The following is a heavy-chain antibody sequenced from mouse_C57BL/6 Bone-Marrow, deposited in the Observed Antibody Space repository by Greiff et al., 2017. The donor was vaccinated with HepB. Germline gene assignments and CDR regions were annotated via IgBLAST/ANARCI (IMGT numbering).Heavy chain of an antibody. CDR1: GYAFSSYW. D-gene: IGHD4-1*01. J-gene: IGHJ2*01. V-gene: IGHV1-55*01. Sequence: QVQLQQSGAELVKPGASVKISCKASGYAFSSYWMNWVKQRPGKGLEWIGDIYPGSGSTNYNEKFKSKATLTVDTSSSTAYMQLSSLTSEDSAVYYCARHWDVDYWGQGTTLTVSS. CDR2: IYPGSGST. CDR3: ARHWDVDY.